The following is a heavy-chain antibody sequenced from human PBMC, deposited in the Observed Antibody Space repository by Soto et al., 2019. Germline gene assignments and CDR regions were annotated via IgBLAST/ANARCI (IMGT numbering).Heavy chain of an antibody. V-gene: IGHV4-30-4*01. J-gene: IGHJ5*02. CDR2: IYYSGST. CDR1: GGSISSGGYY. D-gene: IGHD2-21*01. CDR3: ARFYSNWFDP. Sequence: PSETLSLTCTVSGGSISSGGYYWSWIRQHPGKGLEWIGYIYYSGSTYYNPSLKSRVTISVDTSKNQFSLRVTSVTAADTAVYYCARFYSNWFDPWGQGTLVTVSS.